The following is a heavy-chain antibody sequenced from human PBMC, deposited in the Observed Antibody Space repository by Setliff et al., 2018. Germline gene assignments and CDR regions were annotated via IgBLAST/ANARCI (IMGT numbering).Heavy chain of an antibody. D-gene: IGHD2-21*01. CDR3: ARVSMVIAIRNAFDI. CDR2: IYYSGST. CDR1: GGSISSSSYY. J-gene: IGHJ3*02. Sequence: TLSLTCTVSGGSISSSSYYWGWIRQPPGKGLEWIGSIYYSGSTYYNPSLKSRVTISVDTSKNQFSLKLSSVTAADTAVYYCARVSMVIAIRNAFDIWGQGTMVTVSS. V-gene: IGHV4-39*07.